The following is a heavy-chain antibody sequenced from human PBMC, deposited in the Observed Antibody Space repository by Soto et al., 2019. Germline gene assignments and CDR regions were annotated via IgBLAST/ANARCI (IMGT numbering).Heavy chain of an antibody. Sequence: QVQLVQSGAEVQKPGASVKVSCKASGYTFTSHGIGWVRQAPGQGLEWMGWISTYNGNTNYAQKLQDRVTMTTDTSTSTDYMEVRSLRSDDTAVYYCATLTYTSGLDYWGQGTLLTVAS. V-gene: IGHV1-18*01. CDR3: ATLTYTSGLDY. CDR2: ISTYNGNT. J-gene: IGHJ4*02. D-gene: IGHD3-16*01. CDR1: GYTFTSHG.